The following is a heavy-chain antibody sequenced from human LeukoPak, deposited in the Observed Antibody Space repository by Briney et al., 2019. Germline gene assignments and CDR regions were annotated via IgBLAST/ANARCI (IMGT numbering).Heavy chain of an antibody. CDR1: GGSISSYY. J-gene: IGHJ4*02. Sequence: SETLSLTCTVSGGSISSYYWSWIRQPAGKGLEWIGRIYTSGSTNYNPSLKSRVTMSVDTSKNQFSLKLSSVTAADTAVYYCARDGGRHGAYLYYFDYWGQGTLVTVSS. CDR3: ARDGGRHGAYLYYFDY. D-gene: IGHD4-17*01. V-gene: IGHV4-4*07. CDR2: IYTSGST.